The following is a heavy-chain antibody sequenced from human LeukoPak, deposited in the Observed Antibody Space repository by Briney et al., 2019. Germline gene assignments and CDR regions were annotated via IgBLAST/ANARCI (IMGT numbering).Heavy chain of an antibody. J-gene: IGHJ4*02. CDR1: GGSISSSNW. CDR3: ARRGLKGIAVAGPYFDY. D-gene: IGHD6-19*01. V-gene: IGHV4-4*02. Sequence: SETLSLTCAVSGGSISSSNWWSWVRQPPGKGLEWIGEIYHSGSTNYNPSLKSRVTISVDTSKNQFSLKLSSVTAADTAVYYCARRGLKGIAVAGPYFDYWGQGTLVTVSS. CDR2: IYHSGST.